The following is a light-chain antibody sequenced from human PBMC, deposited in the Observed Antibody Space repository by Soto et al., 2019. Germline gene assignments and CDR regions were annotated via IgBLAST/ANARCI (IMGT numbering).Light chain of an antibody. CDR3: QSYDSSLSGGV. Sequence: QLVLTQPPSVSGAPGQRVTISCTGSSSNIGAGYDVHWYQQLPGTAPKLLIYGNSNRPSGVPDRFSGSKSGTSASLAITGLQAEDEADYYCQSYDSSLSGGVFGTGTKLTV. V-gene: IGLV1-40*01. CDR1: SSNIGAGYD. CDR2: GNS. J-gene: IGLJ1*01.